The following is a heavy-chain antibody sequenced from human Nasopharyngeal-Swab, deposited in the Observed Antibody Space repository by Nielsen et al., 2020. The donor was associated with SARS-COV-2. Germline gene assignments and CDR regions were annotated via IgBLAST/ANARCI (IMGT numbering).Heavy chain of an antibody. J-gene: IGHJ4*02. CDR3: ARALYSSGWYLDY. Sequence: GGSLRLSCAASGFTFSSYWMHWARQAPGKGLVWVSRINSDGSSTSYADSVKGRFTISRDNAKNTLYLQMNSLRAEDTAVYYCARALYSSGWYLDYWGQGTLVTVSS. V-gene: IGHV3-74*01. CDR2: INSDGSST. D-gene: IGHD6-19*01. CDR1: GFTFSSYW.